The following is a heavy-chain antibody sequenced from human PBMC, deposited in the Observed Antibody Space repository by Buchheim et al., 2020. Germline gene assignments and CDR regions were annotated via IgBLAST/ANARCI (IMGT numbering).Heavy chain of an antibody. J-gene: IGHJ4*02. Sequence: QLQLQESGPGLVKPSETLSLTCTVSGGSISSSSYYWGWIRQPPGKGLEWIGSIYYSGSTYYNPSLKSRVTISVDTSKNQFSLKLSSVTAADTAVYYCARPHPNYYDSSGYYYFDYWGQGTL. CDR2: IYYSGST. CDR1: GGSISSSSYY. CDR3: ARPHPNYYDSSGYYYFDY. D-gene: IGHD3-22*01. V-gene: IGHV4-39*01.